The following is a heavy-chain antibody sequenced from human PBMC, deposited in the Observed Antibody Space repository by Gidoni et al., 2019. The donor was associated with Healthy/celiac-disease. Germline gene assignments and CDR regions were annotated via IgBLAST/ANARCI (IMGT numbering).Heavy chain of an antibody. D-gene: IGHD5-18*01. J-gene: IGHJ4*02. V-gene: IGHV3-7*03. CDR1: GFTFSSYG. Sequence: VQLVESGGGLVQPGGSLRLSCAASGFTFSSYGMSWVRQAPGKGLAWVANIKQDGSEKYYVDSVKGRFTISRDNAKNSLYLQMNSLRAEDTAVYYCARVADTALDYWGQGTLVTVSS. CDR2: IKQDGSEK. CDR3: ARVADTALDY.